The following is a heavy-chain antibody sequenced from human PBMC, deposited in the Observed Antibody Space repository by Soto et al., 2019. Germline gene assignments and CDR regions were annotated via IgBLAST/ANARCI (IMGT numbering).Heavy chain of an antibody. D-gene: IGHD3-3*01. V-gene: IGHV3-66*01. CDR2: IYSGGST. CDR3: ARALYYDFWSGYRLVDYYYYMDV. J-gene: IGHJ6*03. Sequence: GGSLRLSCAASGFTVSSNYMSWVRQAPGKGLEWVSVIYSGGSTYYADSVKGRFTMSRDNSKNTLYLQMNSLRAEDTTVYYCARALYYDFWSGYRLVDYYYYMDVWGKGTTVTVSS. CDR1: GFTVSSNY.